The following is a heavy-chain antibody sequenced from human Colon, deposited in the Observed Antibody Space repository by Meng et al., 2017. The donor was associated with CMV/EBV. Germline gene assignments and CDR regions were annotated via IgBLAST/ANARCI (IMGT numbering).Heavy chain of an antibody. CDR3: VSLVTLRQGVVH. D-gene: IGHD2-21*02. J-gene: IGHJ1*01. V-gene: IGHV1-2*02. CDR1: GDSFTGYY. Sequence: ASVKVSCKASGDSFTGYYVHWVRQAPGQGLQWMGWVNSGSGGTFYAQVFQGRVTMSRDTSIGTAYMELSALTSDDTAMYYCVSLVTLRQGVVHWGQGTLVTVSS. CDR2: VNSGSGGT.